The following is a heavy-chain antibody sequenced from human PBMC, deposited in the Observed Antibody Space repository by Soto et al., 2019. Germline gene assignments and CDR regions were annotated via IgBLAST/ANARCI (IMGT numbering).Heavy chain of an antibody. CDR2: ISDSGST. CDR1: GGSISSYF. Sequence: SETLSLTCTVSGGSISSYFWSWIRQPPGKGLEWLGYISDSGSTNYNPSLRSRVTISLDTSKNQFSLRLSSVTAADTAVYYCATERCARGSASFYGMDGWGQGTTVTVSS. D-gene: IGHD1-26*01. J-gene: IGHJ6*02. V-gene: IGHV4-59*01. CDR3: ATERCARGSASFYGMDG.